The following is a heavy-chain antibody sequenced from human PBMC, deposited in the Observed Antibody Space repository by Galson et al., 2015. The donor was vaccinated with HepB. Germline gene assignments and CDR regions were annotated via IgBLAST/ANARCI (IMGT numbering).Heavy chain of an antibody. Sequence: PALVKPTQTLTLTCTVSGFSLSSARMGVGWIRQPPGKALEWLTLIYWDDDKRYSPSLKSRLTITKDTSKNQVVLTMTNMDPVDTATYYCAHYGSGSYHYWGQGTLVTVSS. CDR1: GFSLSSARMG. D-gene: IGHD3-10*01. CDR3: AHYGSGSYHY. J-gene: IGHJ4*02. V-gene: IGHV2-5*02. CDR2: IYWDDDK.